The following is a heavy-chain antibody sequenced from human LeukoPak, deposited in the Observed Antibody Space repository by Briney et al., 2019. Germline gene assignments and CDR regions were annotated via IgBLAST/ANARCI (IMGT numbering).Heavy chain of an antibody. CDR3: ARAAGYSYGDGYFDY. Sequence: ASVKVSCKASGYTFTGYYMHWVRQAPGQGLEWMRRINPNSGGTNYAQKFQGRVTMTRDTSISTAYMELSRLRSDDTAVYYCARAAGYSYGDGYFDYWGQGTLVTVSS. CDR2: INPNSGGT. V-gene: IGHV1-2*06. CDR1: GYTFTGYY. D-gene: IGHD5-18*01. J-gene: IGHJ4*02.